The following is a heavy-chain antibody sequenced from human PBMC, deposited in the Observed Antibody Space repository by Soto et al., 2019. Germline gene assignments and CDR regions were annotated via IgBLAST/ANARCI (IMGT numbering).Heavy chain of an antibody. CDR1: GGSFSGYY. CDR2: ISSSGSTI. D-gene: IGHD3-10*01. V-gene: IGHV3-11*01. Sequence: QVQLQQWGAGLLKPSETLSLTCAVYGGSFSGYYWSWIRQPPGKGLEWVSYISSSGSTIYYADSVKGRFTISRDNAKNSLYLQMNSLRAEDTAVYYCARDTMVISLYYYYGMDVWGQGTTVTVSS. CDR3: ARDTMVISLYYYYGMDV. J-gene: IGHJ6*02.